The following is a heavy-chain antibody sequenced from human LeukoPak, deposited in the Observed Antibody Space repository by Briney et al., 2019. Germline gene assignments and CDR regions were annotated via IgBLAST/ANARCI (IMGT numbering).Heavy chain of an antibody. J-gene: IGHJ4*02. D-gene: IGHD2-15*01. V-gene: IGHV3-23*01. CDR1: GFTFTTYA. Sequence: PGGSLRLSCAASGFTFTTYAMSWVRQAPGKGLEWVSVITGGSTFYADSVKGRFTISRGNSKNTLYLQMNNLRAEDTAMYYCTKGGQDCSGTGCSYDWGQGTLVTVSS. CDR3: TKGGQDCSGTGCSYD. CDR2: ITGGST.